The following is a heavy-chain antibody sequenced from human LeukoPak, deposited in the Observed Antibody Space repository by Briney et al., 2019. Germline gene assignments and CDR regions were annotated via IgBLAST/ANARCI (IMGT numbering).Heavy chain of an antibody. V-gene: IGHV3-48*03. CDR1: GFIFSSHE. Sequence: GGSLRLSCEASGFIFSSHEMNWVRQSPGKGREWLSYISGDGTTIYYEESVKGRFTISRDNAKKSLSLQMNSLRVEDTAVYYCVRRESSGFFYYFDHWGQGVLVTVSS. CDR3: VRRESSGFFYYFDH. J-gene: IGHJ4*02. D-gene: IGHD3-22*01. CDR2: ISGDGTTI.